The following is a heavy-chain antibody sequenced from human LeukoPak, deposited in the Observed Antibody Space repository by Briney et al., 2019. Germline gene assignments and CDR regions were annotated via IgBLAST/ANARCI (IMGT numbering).Heavy chain of an antibody. Sequence: ASVKVSCKGSGYTFSTYGISWVRHAPGQGLEWMGWTSTNNGYTNYVQSLQGRVTMTAHTPTSTAYMELRSLRSDDTAVYYCARVYNILTGYSTYYYYMDVWGKGTTVTVSS. V-gene: IGHV1-18*01. D-gene: IGHD3-9*01. CDR2: TSTNNGYT. CDR1: GYTFSTYG. CDR3: ARVYNILTGYSTYYYYMDV. J-gene: IGHJ6*03.